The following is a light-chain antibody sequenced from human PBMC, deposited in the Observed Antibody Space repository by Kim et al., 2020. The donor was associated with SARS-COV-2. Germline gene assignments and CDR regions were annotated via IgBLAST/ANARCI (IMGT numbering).Light chain of an antibody. CDR3: QAWDNNTVV. J-gene: IGLJ2*01. CDR1: KLGDRY. V-gene: IGLV3-1*01. Sequence: SYELTQPPSVSVSPGQTASITSSGDKLGDRYTCWYQQKPGQSPVLVIYQDTKRPSGIPERFSGSNSGNTATLTISGTQAMDEADYYCQAWDNNTVVFGGG. CDR2: QDT.